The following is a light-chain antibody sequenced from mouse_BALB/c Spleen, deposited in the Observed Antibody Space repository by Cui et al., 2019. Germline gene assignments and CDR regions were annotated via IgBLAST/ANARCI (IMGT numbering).Light chain of an antibody. Sequence: ILMTQTPTSMSVSAGDRVSITCNASQGVSSDVAWLQQKPGKSPKVLIYYATNLEAGVPYRFSGSGYGADFSLTISSVEAEDFAVYYCLQYDRSPLTFGAGTKLELK. V-gene: IGKV14-100*01. CDR1: QGVSSD. J-gene: IGKJ5*01. CDR2: YAT. CDR3: LQYDRSPLT.